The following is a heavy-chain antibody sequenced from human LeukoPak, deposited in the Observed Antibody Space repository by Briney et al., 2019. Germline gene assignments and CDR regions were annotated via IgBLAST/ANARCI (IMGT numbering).Heavy chain of an antibody. CDR3: ARDFGLAVAAAYFDY. D-gene: IGHD6-19*01. J-gene: IGHJ4*02. V-gene: IGHV3-23*01. Sequence: GGSLRLSCAASGFTFSSYAMSWVRQAPGKGLEWISAISGSGGSTYYADSVKGRFTISRDNSKNTLYLQMNSLRDEDTAVYYCARDFGLAVAAAYFDYWGQGTLVTVSS. CDR1: GFTFSSYA. CDR2: ISGSGGST.